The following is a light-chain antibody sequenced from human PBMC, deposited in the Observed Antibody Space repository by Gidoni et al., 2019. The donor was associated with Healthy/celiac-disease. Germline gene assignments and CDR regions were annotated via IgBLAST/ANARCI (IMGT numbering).Light chain of an antibody. V-gene: IGKV1-39*01. Sequence: DIQMTQSPSSLSASVGDRVTITCRAIQSISSYLNWYQQKPGQAPKLLIYAASSLQSGVPSRFRGSRSGRDFAFTLSSLRPEDVAIDYCYQSYSNPPWTFGRGTRVEIK. CDR2: AAS. J-gene: IGKJ5*01. CDR3: YQSYSNPPWT. CDR1: QSISSY.